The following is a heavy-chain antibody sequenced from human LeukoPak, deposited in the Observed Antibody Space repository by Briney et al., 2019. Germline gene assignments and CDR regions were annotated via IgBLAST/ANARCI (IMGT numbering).Heavy chain of an antibody. J-gene: IGHJ4*02. CDR1: GFTFSSYE. CDR3: ARVAEAAAFDY. V-gene: IGHV3-48*03. D-gene: IGHD6-13*01. CDR2: ISNSGTTI. Sequence: GGSLRLSCAASGFTFSSYEMNWVRQAPGKGLEWASYISNSGTTIYYADSVKGRFTISRDNAKNSLYLQMNSLRADDTAVYYCARVAEAAAFDYWGQGTLVTVSS.